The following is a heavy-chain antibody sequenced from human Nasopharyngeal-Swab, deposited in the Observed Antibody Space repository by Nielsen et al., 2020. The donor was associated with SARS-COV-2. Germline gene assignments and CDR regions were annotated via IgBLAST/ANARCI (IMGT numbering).Heavy chain of an antibody. V-gene: IGHV4-39*01. J-gene: IGHJ6*02. CDR1: GGSISSSSYY. Sequence: SETLSLTCTISGGSISSSSYYWGWIRQPPGKGLEWIANVYYSGTTYYNPSLKSRVTISVDTSKNQFSLRLSSVTAADTAVYYCARSVRGCSGGSCYSVEDVWGQGTTVTVSS. CDR2: VYYSGTT. CDR3: ARSVRGCSGGSCYSVEDV. D-gene: IGHD2-15*01.